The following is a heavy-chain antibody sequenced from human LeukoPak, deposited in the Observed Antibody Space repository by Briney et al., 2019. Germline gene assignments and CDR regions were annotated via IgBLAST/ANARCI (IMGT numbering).Heavy chain of an antibody. J-gene: IGHJ4*02. D-gene: IGHD4-17*01. CDR1: GYTFTGYY. CDR2: INPNSGGT. CDR3: ARVYGDYSGGFDY. V-gene: IGHV1-2*02. Sequence: RASVTVSCKASGYTFTGYYMHWVRQAPGQGLEWMGWINPNSGGTNYAQKFQGRVTMTRDTSISTAYMELSRLRSDDTAVYYCARVYGDYSGGFDYWGQGTLVTVSS.